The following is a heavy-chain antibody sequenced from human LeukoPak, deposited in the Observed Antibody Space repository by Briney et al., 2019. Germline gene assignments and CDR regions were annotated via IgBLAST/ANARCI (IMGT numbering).Heavy chain of an antibody. D-gene: IGHD1-26*01. J-gene: IGHJ4*02. CDR3: ARVTSGSYHY. V-gene: IGHV1-2*02. CDR2: INAKNGDT. Sequence: ASVTVSCKASGYTFTGYYLHWVRQAPGQGLEWMGWINAKNGDTEYAQKLQGRVTMTRDTSISTAYMELTSLRCDDTAVYFCARVTSGSYHYWGQGTLVTVSS. CDR1: GYTFTGYY.